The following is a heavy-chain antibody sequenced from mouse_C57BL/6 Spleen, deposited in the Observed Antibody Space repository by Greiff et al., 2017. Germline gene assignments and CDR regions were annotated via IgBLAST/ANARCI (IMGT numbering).Heavy chain of an antibody. Sequence: VQLQQSGGGLVKPGGSLKLSCAASGFTFSSYAMSWVRQTPEKRLEWVATISDGGSYTYYPDNVKGRFTISRDNAKNNLYLQMSHLKSEDTAMYYCARDLITTVVANWYFDVWGTGTTVTVAS. CDR3: ARDLITTVVANWYFDV. D-gene: IGHD1-1*01. CDR2: ISDGGSYT. CDR1: GFTFSSYA. J-gene: IGHJ1*03. V-gene: IGHV5-4*01.